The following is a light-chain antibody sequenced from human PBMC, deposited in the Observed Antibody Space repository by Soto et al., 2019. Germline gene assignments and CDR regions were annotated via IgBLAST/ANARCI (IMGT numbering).Light chain of an antibody. Sequence: QSVLTQPASVSGSPGQSITISCTGTSSDIGGYNFVSWYQHHPGKAPKLIIFDVSNRPSGVSDRFSGSKSGNTASLTISGLQAEDEADYYFTSYATSITYVFGTGTKVTVL. J-gene: IGLJ1*01. CDR3: TSYATSITYV. CDR2: DVS. CDR1: SSDIGGYNF. V-gene: IGLV2-14*03.